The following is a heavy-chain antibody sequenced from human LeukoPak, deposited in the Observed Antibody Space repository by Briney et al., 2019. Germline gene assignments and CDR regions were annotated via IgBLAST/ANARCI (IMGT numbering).Heavy chain of an antibody. D-gene: IGHD1/OR15-1a*01. CDR3: ARHSNWNTGVDWFDP. J-gene: IGHJ5*02. V-gene: IGHV4-59*08. CDR1: GGSNY. CDR2: IHYSGSP. Sequence: LETLSLTCAVSGGSNYWSWIRQPPGKGLEWIGYIHYSGSPNYNPSLKSRVTISIDTSKNQFSLRLNSVTAEDTAVYYCARHSNWNTGVDWFDPWGQGTQVTVSS.